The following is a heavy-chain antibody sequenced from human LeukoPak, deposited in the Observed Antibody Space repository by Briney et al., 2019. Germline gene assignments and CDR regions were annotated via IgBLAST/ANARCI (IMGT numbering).Heavy chain of an antibody. J-gene: IGHJ6*02. CDR1: GFTFSSYA. CDR2: ISYDGSNK. CDR3: ARDIQRQLVVWYYYYDMDV. Sequence: QPGGSLRLSCAASGFTFSSYAMHWVRQAPGKGLEWVAVISYDGSNKYYADSVKGRFTISRDNSKNTLYLQMNSLRAEDTAVYYCARDIQRQLVVWYYYYDMDVWGQGTTVTVSS. V-gene: IGHV3-30-3*01. D-gene: IGHD6-6*01.